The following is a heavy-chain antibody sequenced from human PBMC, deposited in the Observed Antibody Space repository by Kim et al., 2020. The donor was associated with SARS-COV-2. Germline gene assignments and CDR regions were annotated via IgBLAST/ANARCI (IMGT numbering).Heavy chain of an antibody. CDR3: ARAAHQSKYRITVPYYYYFGLDV. D-gene: IGHD3-10*01. V-gene: IGHV1-2*06. CDR2: INPNVGDT. Sequence: ASVKVSCKASGYTFSDYYIHWVRQAPGQGLEWMGRINPNVGDTIYAENFQDRVIMTRDTSISTAYMELSSLRSDDTAVYYCARAAHQSKYRITVPYYYYFGLDVWGQGTTVIVSS. J-gene: IGHJ6*02. CDR1: GYTFSDYY.